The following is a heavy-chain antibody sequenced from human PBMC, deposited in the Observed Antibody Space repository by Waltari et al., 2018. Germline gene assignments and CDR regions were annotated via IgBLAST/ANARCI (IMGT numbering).Heavy chain of an antibody. CDR2: ITSSGSST. D-gene: IGHD3-10*01. V-gene: IGHV3-23*04. Sequence: EVQLVESGGGLVQSGGSLRLSCAASGFTFSSYAMTWVRQAPGKGLEWVSAITSSGSSTYYGDSVKGRFTISRDNSKNTLYLQMNSLRGEDTAMYYCAKGIDYYASGSAIDYWGQGILV. CDR3: AKGIDYYASGSAIDY. J-gene: IGHJ4*02. CDR1: GFTFSSYA.